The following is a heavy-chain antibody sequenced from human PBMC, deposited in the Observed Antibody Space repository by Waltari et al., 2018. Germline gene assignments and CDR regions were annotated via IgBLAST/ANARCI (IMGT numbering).Heavy chain of an antibody. J-gene: IGHJ6*02. CDR3: ALDRGALWMDV. CDR1: EYTFPSSY. Sequence: QVQLVQSGAEVKKPGASVKISCKTSEYTFPSSYIHWVRTAPGQGLEWMGIINPSGGSTNYGQKFQGRVTMTRDTSTSTVYMELSSLRSEDTAVYYCALDRGALWMDVWGQGTTVTVSS. CDR2: INPSGGST. V-gene: IGHV1-46*01. D-gene: IGHD2-21*01.